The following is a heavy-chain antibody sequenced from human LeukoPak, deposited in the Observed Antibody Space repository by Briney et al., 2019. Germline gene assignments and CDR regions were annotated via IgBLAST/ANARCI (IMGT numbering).Heavy chain of an antibody. V-gene: IGHV4-34*01. J-gene: IGHJ4*02. D-gene: IGHD3-22*01. Sequence: SETLSLTCAVYGGSFSGYYWSWIRQPPGKGLEWIGEINHSGSTNYNPSLKSRVTISVDTSKNQFSLKLSSVTAADTAVYYCGRGGEDTRIEAYSLDYWGQGTLVTVSS. CDR2: INHSGST. CDR1: GGSFSGYY. CDR3: GRGGEDTRIEAYSLDY.